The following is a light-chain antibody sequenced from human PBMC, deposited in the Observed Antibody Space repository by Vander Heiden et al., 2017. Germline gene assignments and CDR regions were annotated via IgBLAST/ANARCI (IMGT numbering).Light chain of an antibody. CDR1: SSNIGNNY. J-gene: IGLJ2*01. V-gene: IGLV1-51*01. Sequence: QSVFTQPPSVSAAPGQKVTISCSGSSSNIGNNYVSWYQQLPGTAPKLLIYDNNKRPSGIPDRFSGSKSGTSATLGITGLQTGDEADYYCGTWDSSLSEGVFGGGTKLTVL. CDR2: DNN. CDR3: GTWDSSLSEGV.